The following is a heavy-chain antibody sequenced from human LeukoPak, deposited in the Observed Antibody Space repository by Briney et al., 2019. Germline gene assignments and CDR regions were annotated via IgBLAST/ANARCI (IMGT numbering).Heavy chain of an antibody. D-gene: IGHD5-18*01. CDR2: IYSGGST. V-gene: IGHV3-66*01. CDR1: GFTVSSNY. J-gene: IGHJ4*02. CDR3: ARAGYSYAHFDY. Sequence: GGSLRLSCAASGFTVSSNYMSWVRQAPGKGLEWVSVIYSGGSTYYADSVKGRFTISRDNSKNTLYLQMNSLRAEDTAVYYCARAGYSYAHFDYSGQGTLVTVSS.